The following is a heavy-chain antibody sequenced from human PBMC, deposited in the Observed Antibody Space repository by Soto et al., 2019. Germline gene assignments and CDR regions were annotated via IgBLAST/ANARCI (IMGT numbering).Heavy chain of an antibody. J-gene: IGHJ6*03. CDR1: GGSISSSSYY. CDR2: IYYSGST. V-gene: IGHV4-39*01. D-gene: IGHD6-6*01. Sequence: SETLSLTCTVSGGSISSSSYYWGWIRQPPGKGLEWIGSIYYSGSTYYNPSLKSRVTISVDTSKNQFSLKLSSVTAADTAVYYCARHGYSSSPSPDYYYYMDVWGKGTTVTVSS. CDR3: ARHGYSSSPSPDYYYYMDV.